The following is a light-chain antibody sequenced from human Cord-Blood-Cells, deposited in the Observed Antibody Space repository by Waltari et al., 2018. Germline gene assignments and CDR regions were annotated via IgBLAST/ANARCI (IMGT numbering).Light chain of an antibody. V-gene: IGLV2-23*01. Sequence: QSALTQSASVSGSPGQSITIPCTGTSSDFGSYNLVSWYQQHPGKAPKLMIYEGSKRPSGVSNRFSGSKSGNTASLTISGLQAEDEADYYCCSYAGSSTYVFGTGTKVTVL. CDR2: EGS. CDR3: CSYAGSSTYV. J-gene: IGLJ1*01. CDR1: SSDFGSYNL.